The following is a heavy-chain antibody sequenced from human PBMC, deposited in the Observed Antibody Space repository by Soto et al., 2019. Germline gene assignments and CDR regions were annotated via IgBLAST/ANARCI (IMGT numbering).Heavy chain of an antibody. V-gene: IGHV3-48*01. D-gene: IGHD3-10*01. CDR2: ISSSSSTI. CDR1: GFTFSTYS. CDR3: ARDLWFGESFRYYFDY. J-gene: IGHJ4*02. Sequence: PGGSLRLSCAASGFTFSTYSMNWVRQAPGKGLEWVSYISSSSSTIYSADSVRGRFTISRDNSKNTLCLQMNSLRAEDTAVYYCARDLWFGESFRYYFDYWAQGTLVTVSS.